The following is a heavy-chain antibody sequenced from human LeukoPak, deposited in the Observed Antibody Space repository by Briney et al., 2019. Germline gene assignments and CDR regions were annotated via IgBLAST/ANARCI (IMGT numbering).Heavy chain of an antibody. CDR1: GYSFTSYD. CDR2: MNPNSGNT. D-gene: IGHD3-3*01. CDR3: ASGLYYDFWSGYSTEYYYYMDV. J-gene: IGHJ6*03. Sequence: GASVKVSCKTSGYSFTSYDTNWVRQATGQGLEWMGWMNPNSGNTGYAQKFQGRVTMTRNTSISTAYMEPSSLRSEDTAVYYCASGLYYDFWSGYSTEYYYYMDVWGKGTTVTVSS. V-gene: IGHV1-8*01.